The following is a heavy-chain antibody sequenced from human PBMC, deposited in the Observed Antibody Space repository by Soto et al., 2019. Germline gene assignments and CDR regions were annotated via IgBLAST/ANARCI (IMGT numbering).Heavy chain of an antibody. CDR1: GYTFTGYY. J-gene: IGHJ4*02. CDR2: INPNSGGT. CDR3: ASLPNRRGLLRFLEREPI. D-gene: IGHD3-3*01. V-gene: IGHV1-2*02. Sequence: GASVKVSCKASGYTFTGYYIHWVRQAPGQGLEWMGWINPNSGGTNYAQKFQGRVTMTRDTSISTAYMELSRLRSDDTAVYYCASLPNRRGLLRFLEREPIWGQGTLVTGSS.